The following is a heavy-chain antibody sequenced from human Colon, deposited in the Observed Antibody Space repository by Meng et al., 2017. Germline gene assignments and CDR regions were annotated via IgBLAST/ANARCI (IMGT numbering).Heavy chain of an antibody. V-gene: IGHV3-23*01. Sequence: GGSLRLSCAASGFTFSSFAMSWVRQIPGKGLEWVSSIKSGGDKTYFADSVKGRFTISRDNSNNAVYLQMNSLRGEDTAVYYCAKTGCRSSGYYCFGGWGQGTLVTVSS. D-gene: IGHD3-22*01. J-gene: IGHJ4*02. CDR3: AKTGCRSSGYYCFGG. CDR1: GFTFSSFA. CDR2: IKSGGDKT.